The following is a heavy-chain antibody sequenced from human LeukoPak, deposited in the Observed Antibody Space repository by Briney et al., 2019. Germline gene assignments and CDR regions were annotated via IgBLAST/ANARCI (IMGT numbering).Heavy chain of an antibody. Sequence: ASVKVSCKASGYTFTGYYMHWVRQAPGQGLEWMGWINPNSGGTNYAQKFQSWATMTRDTSISTAYMELSRLRSDDTAVYYCARLGYSSGWFDYWGQGTLVTVSS. J-gene: IGHJ4*02. CDR1: GYTFTGYY. V-gene: IGHV1-2*04. CDR2: INPNSGGT. CDR3: ARLGYSSGWFDY. D-gene: IGHD6-19*01.